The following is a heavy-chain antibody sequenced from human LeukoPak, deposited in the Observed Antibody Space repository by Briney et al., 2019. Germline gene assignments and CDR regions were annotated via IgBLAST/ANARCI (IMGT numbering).Heavy chain of an antibody. V-gene: IGHV3-74*01. J-gene: IGHJ4*02. CDR1: GFTFSSYS. CDR3: GRDDDRVRGVIDY. CDR2: INSDGSST. Sequence: GGSLRLSCAASGFTFSSYSMHWVRQAPGKGLVWVSRINSDGSSTSYADSVKGRFTISRDNAKNTLYLQMNSLRAEDTAVYYCGRDDDRVRGVIDYWGQGTLVTVSS. D-gene: IGHD3-10*02.